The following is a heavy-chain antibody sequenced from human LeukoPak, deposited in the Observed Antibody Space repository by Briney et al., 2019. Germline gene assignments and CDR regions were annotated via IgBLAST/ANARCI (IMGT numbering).Heavy chain of an antibody. D-gene: IGHD4-11*01. CDR2: INHSGST. Sequence: SETLSLTCAVYGGSFSGYYWSWIRQPPGKGLEWIGEINHSGSTNYNPSPKSRVTISVDTSKNQFSLKLSSVTAADTAVYYCARRVPLTNFDYWGQGTLVTVSS. J-gene: IGHJ4*02. CDR1: GGSFSGYY. V-gene: IGHV4-34*01. CDR3: ARRVPLTNFDY.